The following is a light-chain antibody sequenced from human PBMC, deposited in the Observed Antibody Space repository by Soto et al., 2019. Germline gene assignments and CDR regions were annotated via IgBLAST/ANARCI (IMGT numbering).Light chain of an antibody. J-gene: IGKJ2*01. CDR1: QSIGTY. CDR3: QLSLSTPYI. Sequence: DIQMTQSPSSLAASIGDRVTITCRASQSIGTYLTWYQQKIGKAPKLLIYAASSLQSGVPSRFSGSGSGTDFTLTISTLQSEDFATYYCQLSLSTPYIFGQGTKLEIK. CDR2: AAS. V-gene: IGKV1-39*01.